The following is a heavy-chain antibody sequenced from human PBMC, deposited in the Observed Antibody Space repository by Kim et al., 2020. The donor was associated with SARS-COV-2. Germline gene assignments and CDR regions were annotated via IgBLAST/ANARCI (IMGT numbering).Heavy chain of an antibody. V-gene: IGHV3-73*01. Sequence: ANSDATAYAASVKGKFTISRDDSKNTAYLQMNSLKTEDTAVYFCASFRYGTGGQGTLVTVSS. CDR2: ANSDAT. J-gene: IGHJ4*02. D-gene: IGHD4-17*01. CDR3: ASFRYGT.